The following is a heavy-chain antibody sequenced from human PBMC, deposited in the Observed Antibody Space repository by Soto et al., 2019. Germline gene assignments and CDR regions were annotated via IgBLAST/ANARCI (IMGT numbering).Heavy chain of an antibody. J-gene: IGHJ6*02. CDR1: GGTFSSHS. D-gene: IGHD1-1*01. Sequence: SVKVSCKSSGGTFSSHSINWVRQAPGQGLEWMGGIIPIFGPANFAKKFQGRVTITADESTTTAYTELSSLTSEDTAVYYCATGSFTSTGGRIGYHYNAMDVWGQGTTVTVSS. V-gene: IGHV1-69*13. CDR3: ATGSFTSTGGRIGYHYNAMDV. CDR2: IIPIFGPA.